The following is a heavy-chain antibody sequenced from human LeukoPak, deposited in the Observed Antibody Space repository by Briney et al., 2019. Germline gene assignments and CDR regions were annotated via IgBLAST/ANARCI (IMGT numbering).Heavy chain of an antibody. CDR3: ARDRGIIRGPTRGVDP. CDR2: INPNSGGT. V-gene: IGHV1-2*02. CDR1: GYTCTGYY. Sequence: ASVKVSCTASGYTCTGYYMHWGRQAPGQGLEWMGWINPNSGGTNYAQKFQGRVTMTRDTSISTAYMEMSSLRSDDTAVYYCARDRGIIRGPTRGVDPWGQGTLVTVSS. D-gene: IGHD3-16*01. J-gene: IGHJ5*02.